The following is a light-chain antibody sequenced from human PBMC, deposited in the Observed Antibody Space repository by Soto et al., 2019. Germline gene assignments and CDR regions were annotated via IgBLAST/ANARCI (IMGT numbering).Light chain of an antibody. V-gene: IGLV2-14*01. Sequence: QSALTQPASVSGSPGQSITISCTGTSSDVGGYNYVSWYQQHPGKAPKLMIYEVSNRPSWVSNRSSGSKSGNTASLTISGLQTEDEAEYYCSSYTCSSTLVLFGGGTQLTVL. CDR2: EVS. J-gene: IGLJ2*01. CDR1: SSDVGGYNY. CDR3: SSYTCSSTLVL.